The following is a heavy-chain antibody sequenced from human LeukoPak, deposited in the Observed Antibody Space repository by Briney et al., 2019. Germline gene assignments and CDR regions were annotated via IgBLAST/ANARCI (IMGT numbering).Heavy chain of an antibody. CDR3: AKEVGPGAPR. CDR2: ISGSDGST. J-gene: IGHJ4*02. CDR1: GFTFSTYD. V-gene: IGHV3-23*01. Sequence: PGGSLRLSCAASGFTFSTYDMCWARQAPGKGLEWVSAISGSDGSTYYAHSVKGRFTISRDNSKNTLYLQMNSLRAEDTAVYYCAKEVGPGAPRWGQGTLVTVSS. D-gene: IGHD2-2*01.